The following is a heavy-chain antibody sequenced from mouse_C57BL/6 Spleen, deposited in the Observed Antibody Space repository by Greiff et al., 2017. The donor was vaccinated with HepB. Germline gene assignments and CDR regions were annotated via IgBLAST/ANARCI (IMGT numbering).Heavy chain of an antibody. J-gene: IGHJ4*01. D-gene: IGHD1-1*01. Sequence: QVTLKVSGPGILQPSQTLSLTCSFSGFSLSTFGMGVGWIRQPSGKGLEWLAHIWWDDDKYYNPALKSRLTISKDTSKNQVFLKIANVDTADTATDYCARRRAVVKDYAMDYWGQGTSVTVSS. CDR1: GFSLSTFGMG. CDR3: ARRRAVVKDYAMDY. CDR2: IWWDDDK. V-gene: IGHV8-8*01.